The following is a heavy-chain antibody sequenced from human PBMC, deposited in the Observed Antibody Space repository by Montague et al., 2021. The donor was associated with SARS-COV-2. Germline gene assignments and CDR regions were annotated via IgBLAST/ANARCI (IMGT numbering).Heavy chain of an antibody. D-gene: IGHD3-10*01. CDR1: GDSVSSNSAA. CDR3: ARGGWGAPGTGRLFDY. CDR2: TYYRSKWYN. V-gene: IGHV6-1*01. J-gene: IGHJ4*02. Sequence: CAISGDSVSSNSAAWNWIRQSPSRGLEWLGRTYYRSKWYNDYAVSVKSRITINPDTSKNQFSLQLNPVTPEDTAVYYCARGGWGAPGTGRLFDYWGQGTLVTVFS.